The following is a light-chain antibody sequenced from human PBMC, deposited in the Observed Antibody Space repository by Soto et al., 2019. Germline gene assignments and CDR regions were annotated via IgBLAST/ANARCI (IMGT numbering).Light chain of an antibody. CDR3: QQYARSPWA. J-gene: IGKJ1*01. Sequence: EIVLTQSPGTLSLSPGERATLSCRASQSVTSNYLAWYQQKPGQAPSLLIYGASARAAGIPDRFSGSGTGTDFALTISGLEPEDFAVYFCQQYARSPWAFGQGTKLDIK. CDR2: GAS. CDR1: QSVTSNY. V-gene: IGKV3-20*01.